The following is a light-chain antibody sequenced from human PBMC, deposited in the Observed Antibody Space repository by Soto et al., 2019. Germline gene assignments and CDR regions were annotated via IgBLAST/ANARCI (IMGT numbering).Light chain of an antibody. CDR3: AAWDDSPPRVV. V-gene: IGLV1-47*01. Sequence: QSVLTQPPSASGTPGQRVTISCSGSSSNIGSNYVYWYQQLPGTAPKLLIYRNNQRPSGVPDRFSGSKSGTSASLAISGLRSEDEADYYCAAWDDSPPRVVFGGGTKVTVL. CDR2: RNN. J-gene: IGLJ2*01. CDR1: SSNIGSNY.